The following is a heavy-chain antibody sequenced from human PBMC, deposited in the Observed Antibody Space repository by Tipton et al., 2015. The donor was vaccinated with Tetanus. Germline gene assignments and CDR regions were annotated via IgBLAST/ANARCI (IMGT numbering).Heavy chain of an antibody. D-gene: IGHD1-26*01. CDR1: GASISSGGYF. CDR2: INYSGST. CDR3: ARDVGGHYYFDF. J-gene: IGHJ4*02. V-gene: IGHV4-31*03. Sequence: TLSLTCTVSGASISSGGYFWSWIRQHPGKGLEWIGYINYSGSTYFNPSLKSRVTISADMSENQFSLRLTSVTAVDTAVYYCARDVGGHYYFDFWGQGSLVTVSS.